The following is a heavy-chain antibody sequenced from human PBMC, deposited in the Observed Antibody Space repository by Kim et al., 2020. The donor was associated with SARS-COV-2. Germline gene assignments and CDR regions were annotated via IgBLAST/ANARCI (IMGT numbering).Heavy chain of an antibody. CDR2: VYYTGST. J-gene: IGHJ4*02. V-gene: IGHV4-39*01. CDR3: ARPYTSGTYDN. D-gene: IGHD6-19*01. Sequence: SETLSLTCNVSGGSITSTYYYWGWIRQPPGKGLEWIGSVYYTGSTYYNPSLKSRVAISVDTSKNKFSLKLTSVTAADTAVYYCARPYTSGTYDNWGQGTLVIVSS. CDR1: GGSITSTYYY.